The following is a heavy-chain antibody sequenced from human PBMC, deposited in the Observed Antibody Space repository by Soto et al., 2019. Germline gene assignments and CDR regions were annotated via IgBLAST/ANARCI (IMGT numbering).Heavy chain of an antibody. CDR2: IYPGDSDT. V-gene: IGHV5-51*01. J-gene: IGHJ6*02. CDR3: ARHEHYYDSSGYYPYYYGMDV. CDR1: GYSFTSYW. D-gene: IGHD3-22*01. Sequence: GESLKISCKGSGYSFTSYWIGWVRQMPGKGLEWMGIIYPGDSDTRHSPSFQGQVTISADKSISTAYLQWSSLKASDTAMYYCARHEHYYDSSGYYPYYYGMDVWGQGTTVTVSS.